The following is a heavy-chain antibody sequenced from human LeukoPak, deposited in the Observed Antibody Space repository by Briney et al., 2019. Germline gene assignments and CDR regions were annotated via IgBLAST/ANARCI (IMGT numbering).Heavy chain of an antibody. J-gene: IGHJ5*02. Sequence: SVKVSCKASGGTFSSYAISWVRQAPGQGLEWMGGIIPIFGTANYAQKFQGRVTMTRDTSTSTVYMELSSLRSEDTAVYYCASGGRVVPAAIPWFDPWGQGTLVTVSS. V-gene: IGHV1-69*05. CDR3: ASGGRVVPAAIPWFDP. CDR1: GGTFSSYA. CDR2: IIPIFGTA. D-gene: IGHD2-2*01.